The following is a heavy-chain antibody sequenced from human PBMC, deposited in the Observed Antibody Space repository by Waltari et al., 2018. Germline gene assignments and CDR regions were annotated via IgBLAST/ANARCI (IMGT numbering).Heavy chain of an antibody. CDR1: GFIFNPFG. CDR3: AKGGDLEWLFIDY. CDR2: ISYDGRHR. V-gene: IGHV3-30*18. D-gene: IGHD3-3*01. J-gene: IGHJ4*02. Sequence: QVQVVESGGGVVQPGRSLRLSCEASGFIFNPFGIHWVRQAPGKGLESVAVISYDGRHRFYSDSVKGRFTISRDNSRNTVSLQMDSLTVEDTALYYCAKGGDLEWLFIDYWGQGTFVTVS.